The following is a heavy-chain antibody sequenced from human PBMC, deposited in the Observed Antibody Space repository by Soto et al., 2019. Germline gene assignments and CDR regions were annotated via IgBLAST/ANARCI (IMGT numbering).Heavy chain of an antibody. CDR3: ARDYRQITIFGVVVQRFDP. CDR1: GFTFSSYS. V-gene: IGHV3-48*02. J-gene: IGHJ5*02. CDR2: ISSSSSTI. Sequence: GGSLRLSCAASGFTFSSYSMNWVRQAPGKGLEWVSYISSSSSTIYYADSVKGRFTISRDKAKNSLYLQMNSLRDEDTAVYYCARDYRQITIFGVVVQRFDPWGQGTLVTVSS. D-gene: IGHD3-3*01.